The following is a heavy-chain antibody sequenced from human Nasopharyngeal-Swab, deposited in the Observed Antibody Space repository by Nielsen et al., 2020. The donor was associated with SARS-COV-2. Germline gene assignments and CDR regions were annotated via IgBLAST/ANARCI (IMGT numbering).Heavy chain of an antibody. J-gene: IGHJ4*02. CDR1: GFTFSNHW. V-gene: IGHV3-74*01. Sequence: GGSLRLSCAASGFTFSNHWMHWVRQAPGKGLVWVSRLNSLGSGTSYADSVKGRFTISRDNTRNTLYLQMHSLRAEDTAVYYCAKGYDFWSGYLVDYWGQGTLVTVSS. CDR3: AKGYDFWSGYLVDY. D-gene: IGHD3-3*01. CDR2: LNSLGSGT.